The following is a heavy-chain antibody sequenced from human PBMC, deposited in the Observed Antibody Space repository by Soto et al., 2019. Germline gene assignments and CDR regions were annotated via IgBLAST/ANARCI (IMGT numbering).Heavy chain of an antibody. D-gene: IGHD1-1*01. V-gene: IGHV3-33*03. CDR2: IWYDGSNK. J-gene: IGHJ4*02. CDR3: TAATTWKFHFPD. Sequence: QAQLVESGGGVVQPGTSLRLSCAASGFTISTHGMHWVRQAPGKGLEWLANIWYDGSNKFYAESVKGRFSISKDNSKNTLYLQMRSLRAEDTAVYYCTAATTWKFHFPDWGQGTHVTVSS. CDR1: GFTISTHG.